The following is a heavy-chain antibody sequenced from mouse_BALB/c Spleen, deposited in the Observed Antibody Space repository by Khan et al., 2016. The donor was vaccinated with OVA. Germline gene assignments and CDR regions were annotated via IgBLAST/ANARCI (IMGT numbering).Heavy chain of an antibody. CDR3: ARKDYYDYDPFPY. D-gene: IGHD2-4*01. CDR2: INYSGTT. Sequence: EVQLQESGPGLVKPSQSLSLTCTVTGYSITSEYAWNWIRQFPGNKLEWMGYINYSGTTRFNPSLKSRTSITRDTSKNQFFLQLNSVTTEDTATNYCARKDYYDYDPFPYWGQGTLVTVSA. J-gene: IGHJ3*01. V-gene: IGHV3-2*02. CDR1: GYSITSEYA.